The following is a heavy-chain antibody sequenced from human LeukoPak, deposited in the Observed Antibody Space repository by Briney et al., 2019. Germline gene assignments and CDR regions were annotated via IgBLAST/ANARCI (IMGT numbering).Heavy chain of an antibody. CDR2: IRGSGGST. CDR1: GFTFSRYA. V-gene: IGHV3-23*01. D-gene: IGHD1-14*01. J-gene: IGHJ4*02. Sequence: GGSLRLSCAASGFTFSRYAMSWVRQAPGKGLEWVSTIRGSGGSTYYADSVKGRFTISRDNSENTVFLQMNSLRGEDTAVYYCAKIGSDYWGQGTLVTVSS. CDR3: AKIGSDY.